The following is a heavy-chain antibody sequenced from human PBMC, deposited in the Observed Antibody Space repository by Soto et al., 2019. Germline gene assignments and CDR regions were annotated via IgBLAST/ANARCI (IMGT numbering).Heavy chain of an antibody. CDR2: IYHSGST. CDR1: GGSISSGGYS. J-gene: IGHJ4*02. V-gene: IGHV4-30-2*01. D-gene: IGHD3-22*01. Sequence: LSLTCAVSGGSISSGGYSWSWIRQPPGKGLEWIGYIYHSGSTYYNPSLKSRVTISVDRSKNQFSLKLSSVTAADTAVYYCARAGRYDSSGYFDYWGQGTLVTVSS. CDR3: ARAGRYDSSGYFDY.